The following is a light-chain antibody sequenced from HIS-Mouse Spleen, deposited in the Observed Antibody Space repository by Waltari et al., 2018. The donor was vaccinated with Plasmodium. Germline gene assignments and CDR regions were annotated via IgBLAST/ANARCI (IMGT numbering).Light chain of an antibody. J-gene: IGKJ1*01. CDR2: AAS. Sequence: AICMTQSPSLLSASTGDRVPRSCRMHQGISSYLAWYQQKPGKAPELLIYAASTWQSGVPSRFSGSGSGTDFTLTISCLQSEDFATYYCQQYYSFPQTFGQGTKVEIK. CDR1: QGISSY. CDR3: QQYYSFPQT. V-gene: IGKV1D-8*02.